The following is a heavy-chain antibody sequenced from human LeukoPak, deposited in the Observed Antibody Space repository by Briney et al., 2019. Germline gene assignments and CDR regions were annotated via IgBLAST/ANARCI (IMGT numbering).Heavy chain of an antibody. D-gene: IGHD3-16*02. CDR3: AKDISYLGNAFDI. CDR2: ISGSGGTN. J-gene: IGHJ3*02. CDR1: GFTFSNYA. Sequence: PGGSLRLSCAASGFTFSNYAMSWVRQAPGKGLEWVSGISGSGGTNYYAATVKGRFTIFRGNFNNTLYLQMNRLRAEDTAVYYCAKDISYLGNAFDIWGQGTMVTVSS. V-gene: IGHV3-23*01.